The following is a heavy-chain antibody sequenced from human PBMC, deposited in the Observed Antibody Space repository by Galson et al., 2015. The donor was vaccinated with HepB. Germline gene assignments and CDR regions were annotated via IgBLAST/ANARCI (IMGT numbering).Heavy chain of an antibody. J-gene: IGHJ4*02. CDR1: GYTFTSYY. Sequence: SVKVSCKASGYTFTSYYMHWVRQAPGQGLEWMGIINPSGGSTSYAQKFQGRVTMTRDTSTSTVYMELSSLRSEDTAVYYCATYVVVPARSPALSLDYWGQGTLVTVSS. CDR2: INPSGGST. D-gene: IGHD2-2*01. CDR3: ATYVVVPARSPALSLDY. V-gene: IGHV1-46*01.